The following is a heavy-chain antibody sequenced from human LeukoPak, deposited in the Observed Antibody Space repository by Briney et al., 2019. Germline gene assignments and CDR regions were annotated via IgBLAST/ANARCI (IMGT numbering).Heavy chain of an antibody. Sequence: SETLSLTXTVSGGSISSYYWSWIRQPPGKGLEWIGYIYYSGSTNYNPSLKSRVTISVDTSKNQFSLKLTSVTAADTAVYYCASAYYDSSAPVYWGQGTLVTVSS. V-gene: IGHV4-59*01. CDR2: IYYSGST. CDR3: ASAYYDSSAPVY. D-gene: IGHD3-22*01. J-gene: IGHJ4*02. CDR1: GGSISSYY.